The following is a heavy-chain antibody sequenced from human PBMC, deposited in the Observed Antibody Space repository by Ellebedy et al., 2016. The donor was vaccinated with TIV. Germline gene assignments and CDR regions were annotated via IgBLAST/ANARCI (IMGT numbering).Heavy chain of an antibody. Sequence: PGGSLRLSCAASGFTFSPYAMSWVRKAPGKGLEWVSGNVGSGSKKYADSVKGRFTISRDDSKRTVDLQMNSLRSEDTAVYFCAKDRTSGDGYWVFDNWGQGTLVSVSA. CDR1: GFTFSPYA. CDR3: AKDRTSGDGYWVFDN. V-gene: IGHV3-23*01. D-gene: IGHD5-18*01. CDR2: NVGSGSK. J-gene: IGHJ4*02.